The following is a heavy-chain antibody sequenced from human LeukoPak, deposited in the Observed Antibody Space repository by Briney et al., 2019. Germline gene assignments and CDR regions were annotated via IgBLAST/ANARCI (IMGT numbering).Heavy chain of an antibody. CDR3: ARHLVARRITMIVAYFDY. CDR1: GGSISSSSYY. D-gene: IGHD3-22*01. V-gene: IGHV4-39*01. CDR2: IYYSGST. Sequence: SETLSLTCTVSGGSISSSSYYWGWIRQPPGKGPEWIGSIYYSGSTYYNPSLKSRVTISVDTSKNQFSLKLSSVTAADTAVYYCARHLVARRITMIVAYFDYWGQGTLVTVSS. J-gene: IGHJ4*02.